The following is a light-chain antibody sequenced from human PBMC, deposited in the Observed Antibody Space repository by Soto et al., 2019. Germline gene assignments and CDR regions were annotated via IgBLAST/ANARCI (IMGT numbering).Light chain of an antibody. CDR1: QTVSNY. J-gene: IGKJ3*01. CDR2: GAS. CDR3: QQRSNWPPIFT. V-gene: IGKV3-11*01. Sequence: EIVLTQSPATLSLSPGERATLSCRASQTVSNYLAWYQQKPGQAPRLLIYGASNRATGVPARFSGSGSGTDFTLSITSLEPEDFEVYYCQQRSNWPPIFTFGPGTKVDVK.